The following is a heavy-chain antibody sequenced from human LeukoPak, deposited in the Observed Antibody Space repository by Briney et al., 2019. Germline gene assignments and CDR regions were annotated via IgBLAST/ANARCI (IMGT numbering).Heavy chain of an antibody. J-gene: IGHJ5*02. CDR3: ARTPYSGSFHELDP. V-gene: IGHV1-69*04. CDR1: GGTFSSYA. Sequence: ASVKGSCKASGGTFSSYAISWVRQAPGQGLEWMGRIIPILGIANYAQKFQGRVTITADKSTSTAYMELSSLRSEDTAVYYCARTPYSGSFHELDPWGQGTLVTVSS. D-gene: IGHD6-6*01. CDR2: IIPILGIA.